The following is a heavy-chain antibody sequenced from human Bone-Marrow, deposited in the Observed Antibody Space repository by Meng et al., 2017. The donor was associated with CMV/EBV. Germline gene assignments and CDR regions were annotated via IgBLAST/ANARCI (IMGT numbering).Heavy chain of an antibody. CDR3: SRGSIDVAAAGPLNWFDP. Sequence: SSGSSYWDWIRQPPGKGLEWIGSVSDGESTYYNPSLKSRVTISIDTSKNQFSLKLTSVSVADSAVYYCSRGSIDVAAAGPLNWFDPWGQGTLVTVSS. D-gene: IGHD6-13*01. J-gene: IGHJ5*02. V-gene: IGHV4-39*07. CDR2: VSDGEST. CDR1: SSGSSY.